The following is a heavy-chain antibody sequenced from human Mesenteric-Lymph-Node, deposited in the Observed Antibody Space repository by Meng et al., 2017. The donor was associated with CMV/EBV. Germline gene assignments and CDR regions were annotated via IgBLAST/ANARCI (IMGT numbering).Heavy chain of an antibody. CDR2: IIPILRVT. V-gene: IGHV1-69*04. J-gene: IGHJ4*02. CDR3: ATVSQDYAFDL. D-gene: IGHD4-17*01. CDR1: GGTFTRYA. Sequence: SCKASGGTFTRYAVSWVRPAPGPGLEWMGRIIPILRVTHYAQKFQGRVTITADRSTGTAYMEVNSLRSEDTAVYYCATVSQDYAFDLWGQGTLVTVSS.